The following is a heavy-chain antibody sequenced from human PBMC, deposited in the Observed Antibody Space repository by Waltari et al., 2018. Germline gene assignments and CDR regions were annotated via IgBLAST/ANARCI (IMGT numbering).Heavy chain of an antibody. J-gene: IGHJ4*02. Sequence: QVQLQESGPGLVKPPQTLSLTCTVYEGSISSGDYYWSWIRQPPGKGLEWIGYIYYRGTTFYNPSLKSRIAISVDTSKNQFSLKVSSVTAADTAVYYCARTTWEYYFDFWGQGAPVTVSS. CDR3: ARTTWEYYFDF. D-gene: IGHD1-26*01. CDR1: EGSISSGDYY. CDR2: IYYRGTT. V-gene: IGHV4-30-4*01.